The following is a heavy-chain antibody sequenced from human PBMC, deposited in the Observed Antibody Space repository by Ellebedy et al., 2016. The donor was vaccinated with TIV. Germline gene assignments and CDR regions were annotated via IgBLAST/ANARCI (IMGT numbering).Heavy chain of an antibody. D-gene: IGHD3-16*01. CDR3: AKDDDVSVRIRFDP. CDR2: ITGTGGGDNT. CDR1: GFTFNSYA. J-gene: IGHJ5*02. V-gene: IGHV3-23*01. Sequence: GESLKISCVASGFTFNSYAMSWVRQAPGKELEWVSTITGTGGGDNTYYADSVRGRFTISRDDSKNTLYLQMNSLRAEDTAVYYCAKDDDVSVRIRFDPWGQGTLVTVSS.